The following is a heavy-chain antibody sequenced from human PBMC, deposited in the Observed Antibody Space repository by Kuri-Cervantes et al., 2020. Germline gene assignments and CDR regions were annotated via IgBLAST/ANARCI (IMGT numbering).Heavy chain of an antibody. CDR2: ISGTGGST. CDR3: VRNKISLDF. V-gene: IGHV3-23*01. Sequence: GESLKISCAASGFTFNNYAMSWVRQAPEKGLEWVSSISGTGGSTYYADSVKGRFTISRDNSKNTLYLQMNSLRAEDTAVYYCVRNKISLDFWGQGTLVTVSS. CDR1: GFTFNNYA. J-gene: IGHJ4*02. D-gene: IGHD1/OR15-1a*01.